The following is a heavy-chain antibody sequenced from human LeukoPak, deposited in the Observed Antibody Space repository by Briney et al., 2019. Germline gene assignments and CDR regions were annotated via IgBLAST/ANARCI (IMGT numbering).Heavy chain of an antibody. CDR3: AREKASAGPHFEH. D-gene: IGHD6-13*01. J-gene: IGHJ4*02. CDR1: GGSISTYY. CDR2: NYNRGTT. V-gene: IGHV4-59*01. Sequence: SETLSLTCFVSGGSISTYYWSWIRQPPGKGLEWIGYNYNRGTTAYNPSLKSRVTISVDRSKNQFSLSLTSVTAADTAFYYCAREKASAGPHFEHWGRGMLVTVSS.